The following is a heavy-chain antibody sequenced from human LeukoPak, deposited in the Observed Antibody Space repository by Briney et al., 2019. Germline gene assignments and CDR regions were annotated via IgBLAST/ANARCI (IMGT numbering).Heavy chain of an antibody. Sequence: GGSLRLSCAASEFAFTSYWMSWVRQAPGKGLEWVANIKQDGSEKNYVDSVKGRFTISRDNAKKSLFLQMNSLRAEDTAVYYCESGLWTSGYWGQGTLVTVSS. CDR3: ESGLWTSGY. CDR2: IKQDGSEK. CDR1: EFAFTSYW. D-gene: IGHD2-21*01. J-gene: IGHJ4*02. V-gene: IGHV3-7*03.